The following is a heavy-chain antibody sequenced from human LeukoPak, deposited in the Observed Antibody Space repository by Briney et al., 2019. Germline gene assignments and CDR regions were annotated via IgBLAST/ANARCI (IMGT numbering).Heavy chain of an antibody. V-gene: IGHV2-5*02. CDR1: GFSLSTSGVG. CDR2: IYWDDDK. D-gene: IGHD6-19*01. Sequence: QSGPTLVKPTQTLTLTCTFSGFSLSTSGVGVGWIRQPPGKALEWLALIYWDDDKRYSPSLKSRLTIPKDTSKNQVVLTMTNMDPVDTATYYCAHRPRPIRGYSSGWYFDYWGQGTLVTVSS. J-gene: IGHJ4*02. CDR3: AHRPRPIRGYSSGWYFDY.